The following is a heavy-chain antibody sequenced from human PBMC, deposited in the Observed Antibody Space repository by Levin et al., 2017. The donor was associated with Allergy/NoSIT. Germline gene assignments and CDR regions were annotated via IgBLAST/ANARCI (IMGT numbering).Heavy chain of an antibody. J-gene: IGHJ5*02. Sequence: SCTASGFIFSNFWMHWVRQVPGRGLMFVSTIKPDGTGTNYADSVKGRFTISRDNSKNTLFLEMNSLRVEDTGVYYCTNSLTGEASWGRGTLVTVSS. V-gene: IGHV3-74*01. CDR3: TNSLTGEAS. D-gene: IGHD7-27*01. CDR2: IKPDGTGT. CDR1: GFIFSNFW.